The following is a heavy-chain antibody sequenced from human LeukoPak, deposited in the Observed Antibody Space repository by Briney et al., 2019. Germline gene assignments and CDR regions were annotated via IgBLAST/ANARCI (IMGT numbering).Heavy chain of an antibody. CDR1: GYSISSGYY. J-gene: IGHJ4*02. CDR3: ARDYVEMATAPFDY. V-gene: IGHV4-38-2*02. Sequence: SETQSLTCTVSGYSISSGYYWGWIRQPPGKGLEWIGSIYHSGSTYYNPSLKSRVTISVDTSKNQFSLKLSSVTAADTAVYYCARDYVEMATAPFDYWGQGTLVTVSS. CDR2: IYHSGST. D-gene: IGHD5-24*01.